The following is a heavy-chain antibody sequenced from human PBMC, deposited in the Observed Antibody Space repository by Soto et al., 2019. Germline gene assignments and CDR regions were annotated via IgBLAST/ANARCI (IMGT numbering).Heavy chain of an antibody. J-gene: IGHJ4*02. V-gene: IGHV3-74*01. D-gene: IGHD1-20*01. Sequence: EMQLVESGGGLVQPGGSLRLSCVASGLSFRNYWVHWVRQAPGKGLEWVSRINTDGTYTSNADPVKGRVAISRENAKNTVYMQMNSLGVEDTAVCFCGGFGYGWNGGDWGPGTLVTVSS. CDR2: INTDGTYT. CDR1: GLSFRNYW. CDR3: GGFGYGWNGGD.